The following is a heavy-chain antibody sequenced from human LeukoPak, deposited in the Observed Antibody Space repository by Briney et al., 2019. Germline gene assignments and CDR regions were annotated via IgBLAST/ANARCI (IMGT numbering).Heavy chain of an antibody. CDR3: ARVNVACGDHRGLLGHVLDI. D-gene: IGHD4-17*01. J-gene: IGHJ3*02. Sequence: SETLSLTCTVSGGSVSSADYYWRWIRQPPGRGLEWIGYIYFTGSIYHNPSLRGRITISLDTSQNQFSLKLNSVTAADTAVFYCARVNVACGDHRGLLGHVLDIWGQGTMVTVSS. CDR1: GGSVSSADYY. V-gene: IGHV4-30-4*01. CDR2: IYFTGSI.